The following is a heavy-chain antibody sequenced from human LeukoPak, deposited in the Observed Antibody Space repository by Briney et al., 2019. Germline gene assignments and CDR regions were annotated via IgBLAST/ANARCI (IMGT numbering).Heavy chain of an antibody. CDR3: ARDRSSWFDY. CDR2: IWYDGSNK. V-gene: IGHV3-33*01. CDR1: GFTFSSYG. Sequence: QPGGSLRLSCAASGFTFSSYGMHWVRQAPSKGLEWVAVIWYDGSNKYYADSVKGRFTISRDNSKNTLYLQMNSLRAEDTAVYYCARDRSSWFDYWGQGTLVTVSS. J-gene: IGHJ4*02. D-gene: IGHD6-13*01.